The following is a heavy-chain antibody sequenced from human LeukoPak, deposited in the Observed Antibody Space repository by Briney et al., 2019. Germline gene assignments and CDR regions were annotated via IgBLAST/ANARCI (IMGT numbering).Heavy chain of an antibody. V-gene: IGHV4-59*12. CDR3: ARARTRVFDY. CDR1: GDSIRSYY. J-gene: IGHJ4*02. D-gene: IGHD1-7*01. CDR2: IYYSGST. Sequence: PSETLSLTCTISGDSIRSYYWSWIRQPPGKGLEWIGYIYYSGSTNYNPSLKSRVTMSVDTSKNQFSLKLSSVAAADTAVYYCARARTRVFDYWGQGTLVTVSS.